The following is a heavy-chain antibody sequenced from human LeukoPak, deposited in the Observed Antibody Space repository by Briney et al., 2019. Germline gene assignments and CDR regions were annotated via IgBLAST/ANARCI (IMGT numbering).Heavy chain of an antibody. D-gene: IGHD3-16*01. J-gene: IGHJ4*02. CDR2: IYYSGST. Sequence: SETLSLTCTVSGDSISSSSSYWGWIRQPPGKGLEWIGYIYYSGSTNYNPSLKSRVTISEDTSKNQFTLKLSSVTAADTAVYYCASRRLGQDYWGQGTLVTVSS. CDR3: ASRRLGQDY. CDR1: GDSISSSSSY. V-gene: IGHV4-61*05.